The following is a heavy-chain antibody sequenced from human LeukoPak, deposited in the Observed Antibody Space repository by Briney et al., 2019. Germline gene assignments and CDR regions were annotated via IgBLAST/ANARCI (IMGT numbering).Heavy chain of an antibody. V-gene: IGHV3-30*18. CDR2: ISYDGSNK. J-gene: IGHJ4*02. Sequence: GGSLRLSCAASGFTFSSYGMHWVRQAPGKGLEWVAVISYDGSNKYYADSVKGRFTISRDNSKNTLYLQMNSLRAEDTAVYYCAKDVGARYSSSPPYFDYWGQGTLVTVSS. CDR1: GFTFSSYG. D-gene: IGHD6-13*01. CDR3: AKDVGARYSSSPPYFDY.